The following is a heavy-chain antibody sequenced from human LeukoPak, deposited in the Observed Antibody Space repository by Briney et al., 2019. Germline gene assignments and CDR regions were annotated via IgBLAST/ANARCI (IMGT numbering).Heavy chain of an antibody. CDR3: ARVAYDYVWGGRYPYYFDY. CDR2: IRQDGNKI. Sequence: GGSLRLSCAASGFIFSTYWMSWVRQAPGKGLEWVANIRQDGNKIYYVDSVKGRFTISRDNAKNSLYLQMNSLRAEDTALYHCARVAYDYVWGGRYPYYFDYWGQGTLVTVSS. D-gene: IGHD3-16*01. J-gene: IGHJ4*02. CDR1: GFIFSTYW. V-gene: IGHV3-7*03.